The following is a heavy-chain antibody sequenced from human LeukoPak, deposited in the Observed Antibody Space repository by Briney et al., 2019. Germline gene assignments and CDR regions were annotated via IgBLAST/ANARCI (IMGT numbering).Heavy chain of an antibody. CDR1: GGSVSSYY. V-gene: IGHV4-4*07. J-gene: IGHJ5*02. CDR2: IYTSGST. CDR3: ARGLSYYSSTSCLNWFDP. Sequence: SETLSLTCTVSGGSVSSYYWSWIRQPAGKGLEWIGRIYTSGSTNYNPSLKSRVTMSVDTSKNQFSLKLSSVTAADTAVYYCARGLSYYSSTSCLNWFDPWGQGTLVTVSS. D-gene: IGHD2-2*01.